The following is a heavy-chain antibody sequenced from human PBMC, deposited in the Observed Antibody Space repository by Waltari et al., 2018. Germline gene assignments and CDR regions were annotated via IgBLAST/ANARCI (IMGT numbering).Heavy chain of an antibody. V-gene: IGHV4-39*01. CDR1: GGPLRSSTYY. CDR2: IYYSGST. Sequence: QLQLQESGPALLKPPAALSPTCTVSGGPLRSSTYYWGWIRQPPGKGPEWIGSIYYSGSTYYNPSLKSRVTISVDTSKNEFSLKLSSVTAADTAVYYCASSYSSGWYSTFDYWGQGTLVTVSS. CDR3: ASSYSSGWYSTFDY. D-gene: IGHD6-19*01. J-gene: IGHJ4*02.